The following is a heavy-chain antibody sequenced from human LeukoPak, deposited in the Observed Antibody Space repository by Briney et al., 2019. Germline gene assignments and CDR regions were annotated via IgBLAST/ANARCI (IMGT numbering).Heavy chain of an antibody. V-gene: IGHV1-69*06. CDR1: GGTFSNYA. D-gene: IGHD6-13*01. Sequence: SVKVSCKASGGTFSNYAISWVRQAPGQGLEWMGGIIPIFGTANYAQKFRGRVTITADKSTRTAYMELSSLRAEDTAVYYCAKDSLYSSSRALNWFDPWGQGTLVTVSS. CDR3: AKDSLYSSSRALNWFDP. J-gene: IGHJ5*02. CDR2: IIPIFGTA.